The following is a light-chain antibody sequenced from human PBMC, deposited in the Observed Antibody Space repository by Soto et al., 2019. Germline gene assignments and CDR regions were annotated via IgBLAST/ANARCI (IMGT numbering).Light chain of an antibody. V-gene: IGLV1-40*01. J-gene: IGLJ1*01. CDR1: SSNIGAGYD. Sequence: QSELTQPPSVSGAPGQRVTISCTGSSSNIGAGYDVHWYQQLPGTAPKLLIYGNSNRPSGVPDRFSGSKSGTSASLAITGLQAEDEADYYCQSYDSSLSGHVFGTGTKVTVL. CDR3: QSYDSSLSGHV. CDR2: GNS.